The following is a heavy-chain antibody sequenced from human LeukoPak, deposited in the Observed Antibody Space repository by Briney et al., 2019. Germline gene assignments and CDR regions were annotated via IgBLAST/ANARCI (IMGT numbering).Heavy chain of an antibody. V-gene: IGHV3-7*01. D-gene: IGHD2/OR15-2a*01. CDR1: GFTFGRDW. Sequence: GGSLRLSCEASGFTFGRDWVSWVRQAPGKGLEWVATKKFDESETFYVDSVKGRFAVSRDNGQNSLFLQMSSLRVEDTALYFCAKWDFFGDYFTFDPRGQGVLVIVSS. J-gene: IGHJ5*02. CDR3: AKWDFFGDYFTFDP. CDR2: KKFDESET.